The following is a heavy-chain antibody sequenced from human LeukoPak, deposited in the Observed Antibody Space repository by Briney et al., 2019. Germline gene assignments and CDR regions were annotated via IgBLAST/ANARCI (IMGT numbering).Heavy chain of an antibody. CDR2: ISGSGSTI. J-gene: IGHJ6*04. Sequence: PGGSLRLSCAASGFTFNNYAMNWVRQAPGKGLEWVSYISGSGSTIYYADSVKGRFTISRDNAENSLYLQMNSLRAEDTAVYYCAELGITMIGGVWGKGTTVTISS. CDR1: GFTFNNYA. CDR3: AELGITMIGGV. D-gene: IGHD3-10*02. V-gene: IGHV3-48*03.